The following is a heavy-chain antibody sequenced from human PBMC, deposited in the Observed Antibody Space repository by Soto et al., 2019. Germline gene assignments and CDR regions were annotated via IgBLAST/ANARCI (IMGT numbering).Heavy chain of an antibody. V-gene: IGHV2-5*02. D-gene: IGHD2-2*01. CDR2: IYWDDDK. CDR1: GFSLSADGVG. CDR3: AHAYGGTSWPNDAFDV. Sequence: QITLKESGPTLVKPTQTLTLTCTFSGFSLSADGVGVGWIRQPPGKALEWLALIYWDDDKRYRPSLKSRLTITKNTXKXQVVLTMTNMDPVDTATYYCAHAYGGTSWPNDAFDVWGQGTVVTVSS. J-gene: IGHJ3*01.